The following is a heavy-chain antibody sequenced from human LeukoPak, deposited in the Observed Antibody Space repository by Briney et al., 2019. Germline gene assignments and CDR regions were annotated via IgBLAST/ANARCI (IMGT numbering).Heavy chain of an antibody. D-gene: IGHD6-13*01. CDR2: THYTGST. CDR3: ARFSSWSGYVDY. CDR1: GGSISSYY. J-gene: IGHJ4*02. V-gene: IGHV4-59*01. Sequence: SETLSLTCTVSGGSISSYYWSWIRQPPGKGLEWIGYTHYTGSTNYNPSLKSRVTISVDTSKNQFSLKLSSVTAADTAVYYCARFSSWSGYVDYWGQGTLVTVSS.